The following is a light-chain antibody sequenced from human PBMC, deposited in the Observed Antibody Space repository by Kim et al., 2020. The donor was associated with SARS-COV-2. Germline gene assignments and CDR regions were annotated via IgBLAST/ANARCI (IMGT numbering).Light chain of an antibody. Sequence: GGTVTLTGGSITGAGTSGHYPYWFQQKPGQAPRTLIYDTCNKHSWTPARFSGSLLGGKAALTLSGAQPEDEAEYYCLLSYSGALVVFGGGTQLTVL. CDR1: TGAGTSGHY. CDR3: LLSYSGALVV. J-gene: IGLJ2*01. CDR2: DTC. V-gene: IGLV7-46*01.